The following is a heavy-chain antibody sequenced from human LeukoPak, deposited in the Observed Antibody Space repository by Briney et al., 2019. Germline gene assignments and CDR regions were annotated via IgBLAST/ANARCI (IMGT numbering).Heavy chain of an antibody. CDR3: ARGEFGVDPIHYYYYYYMDV. CDR1: GGSISSYY. V-gene: IGHV4-59*08. D-gene: IGHD3-3*01. CDR2: IYYSRST. Sequence: SETLSLTCTVSGGSISSYYWSWIRQPPGKGLEWIGYIYYSRSTNYNPSLKSRVTISVDTSKNQFSLKLSSVTAADTAVYYCARGEFGVDPIHYYYYYYMDVWGKGTTVTVSS. J-gene: IGHJ6*03.